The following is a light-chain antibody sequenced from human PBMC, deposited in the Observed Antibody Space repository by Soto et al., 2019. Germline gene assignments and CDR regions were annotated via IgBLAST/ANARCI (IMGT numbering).Light chain of an antibody. CDR1: SSDIGADDY. CDR3: FSFTTARTHV. V-gene: IGLV2-14*01. J-gene: IGLJ1*01. CDR2: EVN. Sequence: QSALTQVASRSAYPGQSITISCTATSSDIGADDYVSWFQQHPGKAPTTMISEVNNRPSGVSNRLSGYKFGNTAYLTISGLQVEDEAEYFCFSFTTARTHVFGTGTKVTVL.